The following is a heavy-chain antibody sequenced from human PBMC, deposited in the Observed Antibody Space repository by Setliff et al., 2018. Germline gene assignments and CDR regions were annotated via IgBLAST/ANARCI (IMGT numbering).Heavy chain of an antibody. D-gene: IGHD3-3*01. CDR2: INPGDGST. CDR3: ARENTAKNFWGEESDY. V-gene: IGHV1-46*01. J-gene: IGHJ4*02. CDR1: GYTFTTYY. Sequence: ASVKVSCKASGYTFTTYYMHWVRQAPGQGLEWMGVINPGDGSTTYAQKFQGRVKMTRDTSTNTVYMQLNSLRFEDRAVYYCARENTAKNFWGEESDYWGQGALVTVSS.